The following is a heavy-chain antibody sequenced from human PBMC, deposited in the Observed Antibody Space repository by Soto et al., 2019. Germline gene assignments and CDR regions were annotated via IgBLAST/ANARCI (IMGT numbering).Heavy chain of an antibody. CDR3: ERFWSGYQSDY. CDR1: GFTFSSYG. V-gene: IGHV3-30*03. CDR2: ISYDGSNK. Sequence: GGSLRLSCGVSGFTFSSYGMNWVRQAPGKGLEWVAAISYDGSNKYYADSVKGRFTISRDNSKNTLYLQMNSLRAEDTAVYYCERFWSGYQSDYWGQGTLVTVSS. D-gene: IGHD3-3*01. J-gene: IGHJ4*02.